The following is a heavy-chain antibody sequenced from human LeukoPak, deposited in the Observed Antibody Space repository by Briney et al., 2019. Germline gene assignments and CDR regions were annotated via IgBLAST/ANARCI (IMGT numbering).Heavy chain of an antibody. CDR2: ISYDGRNI. V-gene: IGHV3-30*18. CDR3: AKGPLRGTAAAIDY. CDR1: GFTFNNYG. Sequence: QPGGSLRLSCAASGFTFNNYGMHWVRQAPGKGLEWVAVISYDGRNIHYPDSVKGRFTISRDLSTDTLWLQMDSLRTEDTAVYYCAKGPLRGTAAAIDYWGQGTLVTVCS. D-gene: IGHD2-2*01. J-gene: IGHJ4*02.